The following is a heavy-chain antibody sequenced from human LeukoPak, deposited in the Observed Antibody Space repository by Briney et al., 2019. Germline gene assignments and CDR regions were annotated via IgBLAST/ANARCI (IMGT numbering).Heavy chain of an antibody. CDR1: GGSISSYY. D-gene: IGHD3-10*01. V-gene: IGHV4-59*01. J-gene: IGHJ6*02. CDR3: ARGEDFYGSVYYAMDV. CDR2: IYYSGST. Sequence: SETLSLTCTVSGGSISSYYWSWIRQPPEKGLEWIGYIYYSGSTNYNPSLKSRVTISVDTSKNQFSLKLSSVTAADTAVYFCARGEDFYGSVYYAMDVWGQGTTVTVSS.